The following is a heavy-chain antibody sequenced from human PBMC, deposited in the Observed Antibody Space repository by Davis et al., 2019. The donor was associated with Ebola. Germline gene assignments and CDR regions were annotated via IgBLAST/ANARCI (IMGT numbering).Heavy chain of an antibody. CDR2: IKQDGIEK. V-gene: IGHV3-7*01. J-gene: IGHJ4*02. CDR3: AKRVDR. D-gene: IGHD5-12*01. Sequence: GESLKISCAASGFTFSSYWMSWVRQAPGKGLEWVANIKQDGIEKYYVDSVKGRFTISRDNAKNSLYLQMNSLGAEDTAVYCCAKRVDRWGQGTLVTVSS. CDR1: GFTFSSYW.